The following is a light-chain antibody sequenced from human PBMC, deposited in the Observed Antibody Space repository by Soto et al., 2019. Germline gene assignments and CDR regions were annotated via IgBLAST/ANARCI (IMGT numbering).Light chain of an antibody. CDR1: QTIGYY. V-gene: IGKV1-39*01. J-gene: IGKJ2*01. Sequence: IQVTQSPSSLSASVGDRVTITCRASQTIGYYLNWYQQKPGKAPRLLIYAASKLQSGVPSRFSGSESGTDLTLTISSLHPEDFATYYCQQSQSTRYTFGQGTKVAMK. CDR3: QQSQSTRYT. CDR2: AAS.